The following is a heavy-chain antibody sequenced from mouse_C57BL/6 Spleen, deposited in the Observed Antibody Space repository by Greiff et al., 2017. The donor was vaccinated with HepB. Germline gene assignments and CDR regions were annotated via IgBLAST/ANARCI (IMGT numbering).Heavy chain of an antibody. V-gene: IGHV1-20*01. CDR1: GYSFTGYF. Sequence: EVQLVESGPELVKPGDSVKISCKASGYSFTGYFMNWVMQSHGKSLEWIGRINPYNGDTFYNQKFKGKATLTVDKSSSTAHMELRSLTSDDSAVYYCARPYYSNSYFDYWGQGTTLTVSS. D-gene: IGHD2-5*01. CDR2: INPYNGDT. CDR3: ARPYYSNSYFDY. J-gene: IGHJ2*01.